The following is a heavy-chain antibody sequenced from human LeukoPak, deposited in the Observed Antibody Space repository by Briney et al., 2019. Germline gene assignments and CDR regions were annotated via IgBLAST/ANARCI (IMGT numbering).Heavy chain of an antibody. V-gene: IGHV1-69*02. CDR1: GGTFTSYT. D-gene: IGHD5-24*01. Sequence: GASVKVSCKASGGTFTSYTISWVRQAPGQGLEWMGRIIPILGIANYAQKFQGRVTITADKSTSTAYMELSSLRSEDTAVYYCARAGLDGYNFDYWGQGTLVTVSS. CDR2: IIPILGIA. J-gene: IGHJ4*02. CDR3: ARAGLDGYNFDY.